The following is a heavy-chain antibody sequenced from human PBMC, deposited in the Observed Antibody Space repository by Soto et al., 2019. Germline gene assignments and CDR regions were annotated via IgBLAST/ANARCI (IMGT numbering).Heavy chain of an antibody. Sequence: GASVKVSCKASGYTFTSYFITWVRQAPGQGLEWMGWISAYSGHTNYAQMYQGRVTMTTDTSTATVYMEMRSLGSDDTAVYYCARQNYYSGMDVWGQGTTVTV. CDR2: ISAYSGHT. J-gene: IGHJ6*02. V-gene: IGHV1-18*01. CDR1: GYTFTSYF. CDR3: ARQNYYSGMDV.